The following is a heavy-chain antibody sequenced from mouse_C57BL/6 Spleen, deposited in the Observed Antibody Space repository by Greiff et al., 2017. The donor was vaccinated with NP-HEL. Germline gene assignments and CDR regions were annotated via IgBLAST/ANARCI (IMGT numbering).Heavy chain of an antibody. CDR1: GYTFKSYD. Sequence: VQLQQSGPELVKPGAPVKLSCKASGYTFKSYDINWVKQRPGQGLEWIGWIYPRDGSTKYNEKFKGKATLTVATSSSTAYMELLSLTSDDSAVYFCARRGNWDLDYWGQGTTLTVSS. J-gene: IGHJ2*01. CDR3: ARRGNWDLDY. D-gene: IGHD4-1*01. CDR2: IYPRDGST. V-gene: IGHV1-85*01.